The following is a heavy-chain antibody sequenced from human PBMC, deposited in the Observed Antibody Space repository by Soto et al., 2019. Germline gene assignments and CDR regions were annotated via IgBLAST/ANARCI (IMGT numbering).Heavy chain of an antibody. CDR1: GGSFSGYY. Sequence: SETLSLTCVVYGGSFSGYYWSWIRQPPGKGLQWIGEINHSGSTNYNPSLKSRVTILVDTSKNHFSLKLSSVTAADTAVYYCARSRVTMVRDGAFDIWGQGTMVTVSS. J-gene: IGHJ3*02. D-gene: IGHD3-10*01. CDR3: ARSRVTMVRDGAFDI. V-gene: IGHV4-34*01. CDR2: INHSGST.